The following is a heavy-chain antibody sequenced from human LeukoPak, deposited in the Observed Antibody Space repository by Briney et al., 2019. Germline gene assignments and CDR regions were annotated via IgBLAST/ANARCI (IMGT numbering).Heavy chain of an antibody. Sequence: GGSLRLSCAASGFTFDDYGMSWVRQAPGKGLEWVSGINWNGGSTGYADSVKGRFTISRDNAKDSLYLQMNSLRAEDTALYYCARSGEGYYYDSSGYTYYFDYWGQGTLVTVSS. CDR3: ARSGEGYYYDSSGYTYYFDY. CDR1: GFTFDDYG. J-gene: IGHJ4*02. V-gene: IGHV3-20*04. D-gene: IGHD3-22*01. CDR2: INWNGGST.